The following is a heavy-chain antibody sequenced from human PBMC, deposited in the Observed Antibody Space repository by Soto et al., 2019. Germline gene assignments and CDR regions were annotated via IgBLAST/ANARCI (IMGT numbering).Heavy chain of an antibody. Sequence: SETLSLTCTVSGVSISSYYWSWIRQPAGKGLEWIGRIYTSGSTNYNPSLKSRVTMSVDTSKNQFSLKLSSVTAADTAVYYCAGTSFGELSSYYYYGMDVWGQGTTVTVSS. CDR1: GVSISSYY. D-gene: IGHD3-10*01. V-gene: IGHV4-4*07. CDR2: IYTSGST. CDR3: AGTSFGELSSYYYYGMDV. J-gene: IGHJ6*02.